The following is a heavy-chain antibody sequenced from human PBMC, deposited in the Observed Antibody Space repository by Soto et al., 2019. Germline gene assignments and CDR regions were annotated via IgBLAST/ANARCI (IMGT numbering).Heavy chain of an antibody. Sequence: PRESLKISCKGSGYSFTSYWIGWVRQMPGKDLEWMGIIYPGDSDTRYSPSFQGQVTISADKSISTAYLQWSSLKASDTAVYYCALPRGGYSFGAAFDIWGQGTMVTVSS. CDR2: IYPGDSDT. J-gene: IGHJ3*02. D-gene: IGHD5-18*01. CDR1: GYSFTSYW. CDR3: ALPRGGYSFGAAFDI. V-gene: IGHV5-51*01.